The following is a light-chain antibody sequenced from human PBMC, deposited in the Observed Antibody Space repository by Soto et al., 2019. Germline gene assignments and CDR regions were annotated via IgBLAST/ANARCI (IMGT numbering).Light chain of an antibody. CDR1: SSDVGGYNY. V-gene: IGLV2-14*01. J-gene: IGLJ2*01. Sequence: QSVLTQPASVSGSPGQSITISCTGTSSDVGGYNYVSWYQQHPGKAPKLMIYDVSNRPSGVSNRFSGSKSGNTASLTISGLQGEDEADYYCSSYTSRSTLVVFGGGTKVTVL. CDR3: SSYTSRSTLVV. CDR2: DVS.